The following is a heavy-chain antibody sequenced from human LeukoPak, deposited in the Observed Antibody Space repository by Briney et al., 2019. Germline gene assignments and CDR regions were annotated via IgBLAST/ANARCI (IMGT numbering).Heavy chain of an antibody. D-gene: IGHD5-18*01. CDR3: AKGRQQWWTFDALDI. Sequence: GGSLRLSCAASGFSFSNDRMSWVRQAPGEGLEWVGRIKTKLEGVTTDYAAPVKGRFTISRDDSQNTLYLHMNSLKTEHTAVYYCAKGRQQWWTFDALDIWGQGTMVTVSS. CDR1: GFSFSNDR. V-gene: IGHV3-15*01. CDR2: IKTKLEGVTT. J-gene: IGHJ3*02.